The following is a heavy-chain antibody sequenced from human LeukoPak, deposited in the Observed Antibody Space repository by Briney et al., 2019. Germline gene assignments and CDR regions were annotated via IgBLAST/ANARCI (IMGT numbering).Heavy chain of an antibody. J-gene: IGHJ6*02. Sequence: KSGGSLRLSCAASGFTFSDYYMSWIRQAPGKGLEWVSYISSSSSYTNYADSVKGRFTISRDNAKNSLYLQMNSLRAEDTAVYYCARYRWQQLVPYYYGMDVWGQGTTVTVSS. CDR1: GFTFSDYY. D-gene: IGHD6-13*01. CDR2: ISSSSSYT. V-gene: IGHV3-11*06. CDR3: ARYRWQQLVPYYYGMDV.